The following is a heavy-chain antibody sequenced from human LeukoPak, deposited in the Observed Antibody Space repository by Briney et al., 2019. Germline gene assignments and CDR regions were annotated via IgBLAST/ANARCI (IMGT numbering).Heavy chain of an antibody. D-gene: IGHD1-26*01. CDR3: ATSGSSSEFDY. Sequence: PSETLSLTCTVSGGSISSYYWSWLRQPAGKGLEWIGRIYTSGSTNYNPSLKSRVTMSVDTSKNQFSLKLSSVTAADTAVYYCATSGSSSEFDYWGQGTLVTVSS. CDR2: IYTSGST. CDR1: GGSISSYY. V-gene: IGHV4-4*07. J-gene: IGHJ4*02.